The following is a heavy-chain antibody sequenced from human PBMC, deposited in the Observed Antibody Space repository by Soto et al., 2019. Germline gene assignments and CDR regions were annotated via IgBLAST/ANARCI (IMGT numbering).Heavy chain of an antibody. J-gene: IGHJ4*02. D-gene: IGHD7-27*01. V-gene: IGHV1-69*13. CDR2: IIPIFGTA. CDR1: GGTFSSYA. Sequence: SVKVSCKASGGTFSSYAISWVRQAPGQGLEWMGGIIPIFGTADYAQKFQGRVTITADESTSTAYMELSSLRSEDTAVYYCAREPGRITPGVYFDYWGQGTLVTVSS. CDR3: AREPGRITPGVYFDY.